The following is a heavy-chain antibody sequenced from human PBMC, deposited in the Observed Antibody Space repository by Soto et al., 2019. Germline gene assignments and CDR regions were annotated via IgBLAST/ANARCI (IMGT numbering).Heavy chain of an antibody. CDR3: ARGGNYYDSSGSIQYYFDY. CDR1: GYTFTSYY. Sequence: ASVKVSCKASGYTFTSYYMRWVRQAPGQGLEWMGIINPSGGSTSYAQKFQGRVTMTRDTSTSTVYMELSSLRSEDTAVYYCARGGNYYDSSGSIQYYFDYWGQGTLVTVSS. J-gene: IGHJ4*02. D-gene: IGHD3-22*01. V-gene: IGHV1-46*01. CDR2: INPSGGST.